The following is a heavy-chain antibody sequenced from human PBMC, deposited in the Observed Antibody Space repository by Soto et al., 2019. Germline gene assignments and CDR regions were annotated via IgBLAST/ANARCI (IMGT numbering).Heavy chain of an antibody. CDR1: GGSISSYY. J-gene: IGHJ4*02. V-gene: IGHV4-59*08. D-gene: IGHD6-13*01. CDR2: IYYSGST. Sequence: LSLTCTVSGGSISSYYWSWIRQPPGKGLEWIGYIYYSGSTNYNPSLKSRVTISVDTSKNQFSLKLTSVTAADTAVYYCARRYSRGFDYWGQGTLVTVSS. CDR3: ARRYSRGFDY.